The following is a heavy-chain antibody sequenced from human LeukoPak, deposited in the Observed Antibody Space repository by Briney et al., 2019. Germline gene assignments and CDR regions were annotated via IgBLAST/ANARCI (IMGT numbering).Heavy chain of an antibody. D-gene: IGHD3-9*01. V-gene: IGHV4-59*01. CDR1: GGSISSYY. CDR2: IYYSGST. J-gene: IGHJ5*02. Sequence: SETLSLTCTVSGGSISSYYWSWIRQPPGKGLEWIGYIYYSGSTNYNPSPKSRVTISVDTSKNQFSLKLSSVTAADTAVYYCARERYDILTGYLSAPDWFDPWGQGTLVTVSS. CDR3: ARERYDILTGYLSAPDWFDP.